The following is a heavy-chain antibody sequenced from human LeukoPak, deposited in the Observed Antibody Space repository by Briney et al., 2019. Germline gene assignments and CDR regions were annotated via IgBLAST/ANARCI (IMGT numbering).Heavy chain of an antibody. CDR3: AKDLISMVRGSAMDV. Sequence: TGGSLRLSCEASGFTFSAYAMTWVRQAPGKGLEWVSSIGSDNKPHYSDSVKGRFTISRDDSKKTVYLQMNSLRAEDTAVYYCAKDLISMVRGSAMDVWGQGTTVTVSS. V-gene: IGHV3-NL1*01. CDR2: IGSDNKP. CDR1: GFTFSAYA. J-gene: IGHJ6*02. D-gene: IGHD3-10*01.